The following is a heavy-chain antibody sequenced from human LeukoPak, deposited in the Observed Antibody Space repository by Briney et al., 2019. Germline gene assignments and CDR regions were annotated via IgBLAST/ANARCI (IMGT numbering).Heavy chain of an antibody. CDR1: GGSFSGYY. Sequence: PSETLSLTYAVYGGSFSGYYWSWIRQPPGKGLEWIGEINHSGSTNYNPSLKSRVTISVDTSKNQFSLKLSSVTAADTAVYYCARGHPVTIFGVVIKRYYYYMDVWGKGTTVTVSS. J-gene: IGHJ6*03. CDR3: ARGHPVTIFGVVIKRYYYYMDV. D-gene: IGHD3-3*01. V-gene: IGHV4-34*01. CDR2: INHSGST.